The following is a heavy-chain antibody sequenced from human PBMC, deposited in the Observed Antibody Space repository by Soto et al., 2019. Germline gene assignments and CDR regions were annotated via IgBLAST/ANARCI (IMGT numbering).Heavy chain of an antibody. CDR1: GFTFSTYS. D-gene: IGHD6-6*01. Sequence: GGSLRLSCAASGFTFSTYSMNWVRQAPGKGLEWVSYINGRGSTISYADSVKGRFTISRDKAKNSLYLQMNSLRAEDTAVYYCARQAARNYFDFWGQGTPVTVSS. J-gene: IGHJ4*02. CDR3: ARQAARNYFDF. V-gene: IGHV3-48*01. CDR2: INGRGSTI.